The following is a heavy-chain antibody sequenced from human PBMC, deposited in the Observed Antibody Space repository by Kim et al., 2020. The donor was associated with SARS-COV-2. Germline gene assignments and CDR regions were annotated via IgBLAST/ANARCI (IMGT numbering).Heavy chain of an antibody. V-gene: IGHV3-53*01. CDR3: ARRIAGETPDDY. Sequence: GGSLRLSCAASGFTVSSNYMSWVRQAPGKGLEWVSVIYSGGSTYYADSVKGRITISSDNSKNTLYLQMNSLRADDTAVYYCARRIAGETPDDYWGQGTLVSASS. CDR1: GFTVSSNY. J-gene: IGHJ4*02. D-gene: IGHD2-15*01. CDR2: IYSGGST.